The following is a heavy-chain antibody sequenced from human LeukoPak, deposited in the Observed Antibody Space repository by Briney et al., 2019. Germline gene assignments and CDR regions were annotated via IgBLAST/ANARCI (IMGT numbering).Heavy chain of an antibody. Sequence: GGSLSLSCASFGFTSSSFAMSWVCQAPGRGLEWVSAISGSGGSTHYADPVKGRFTISRDNSKNTLYLQMSSLRAEDTAVYYYARPPEVEATVSYLDFWGKDNVVSVSS. CDR2: ISGSGGST. CDR3: ARPPEVEATVSYLDF. J-gene: IGHJ4*02. V-gene: IGHV3-23*01. CDR1: GFTSSSFA. D-gene: IGHD1-26*01.